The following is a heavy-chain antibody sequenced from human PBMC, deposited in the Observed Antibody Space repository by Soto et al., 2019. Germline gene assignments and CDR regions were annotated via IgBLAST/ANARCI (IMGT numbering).Heavy chain of an antibody. Sequence: QVQLVQSGAEVKRPGSSVKVSCKASGGTFSSYAISWVRQAPGQGLEWMGGIIPIFGTANYAQKFQGRVTITADESTSTAYMELSSLRSEDTAVYYCAREGAYGAAAGTVAYWGQGTLVTVSS. CDR3: AREGAYGAAAGTVAY. D-gene: IGHD6-13*01. CDR2: IIPIFGTA. V-gene: IGHV1-69*01. J-gene: IGHJ4*02. CDR1: GGTFSSYA.